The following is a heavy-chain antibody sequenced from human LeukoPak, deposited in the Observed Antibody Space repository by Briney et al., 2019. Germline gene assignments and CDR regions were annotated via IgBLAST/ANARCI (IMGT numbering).Heavy chain of an antibody. Sequence: GGSLRLSCVASGFTFDDYAMHWVRQVPGKGPEWVSSIDWNGRTIGYADSVKGRFNISRDNAKNSLFLEMNSLRAEDMAFYYCAKGPHYYDSSGFWYFDLWGRGTLVTVSS. J-gene: IGHJ2*01. D-gene: IGHD3-22*01. CDR2: IDWNGRTI. V-gene: IGHV3-9*03. CDR3: AKGPHYYDSSGFWYFDL. CDR1: GFTFDDYA.